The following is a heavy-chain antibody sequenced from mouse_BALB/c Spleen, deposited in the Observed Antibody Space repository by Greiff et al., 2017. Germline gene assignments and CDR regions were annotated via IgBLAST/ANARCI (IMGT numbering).Heavy chain of an antibody. J-gene: IGHJ4*01. V-gene: IGHV1-12*01. CDR3: ARGYGNYLYAMDY. Sequence: QVQLQQPGAELVKPGASVKMSCKASGYTFTSYNMHWVKQTPGQGLEWIGAIYPGNGDTSYNQKFKGKATLTADKSSSTAYMQLSSLTSEDSAVYYCARGYGNYLYAMDYWGQGTSVTVSS. CDR2: IYPGNGDT. D-gene: IGHD2-10*02. CDR1: GYTFTSYN.